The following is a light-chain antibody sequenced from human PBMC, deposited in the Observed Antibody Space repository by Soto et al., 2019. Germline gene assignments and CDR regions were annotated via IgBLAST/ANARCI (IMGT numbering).Light chain of an antibody. J-gene: IGKJ1*01. CDR3: QHYKNYPWT. CDR1: QDVGRY. V-gene: IGKV1-8*01. CDR2: GAS. Sequence: AIRMTQSQSSLSASAGDRVAIACRASQDVGRYLAWYQQKPGQAPKLLIYGASTLQSGFPSRFSGGGSGTDFTLTISCLQSEDFATYCCQHYKNYPWTFGQGTKLEIK.